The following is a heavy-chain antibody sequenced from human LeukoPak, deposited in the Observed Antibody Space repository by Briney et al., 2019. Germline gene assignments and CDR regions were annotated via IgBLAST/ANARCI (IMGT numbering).Heavy chain of an antibody. J-gene: IGHJ4*02. CDR3: ARGFGPRVTTVYFDY. V-gene: IGHV4-34*01. D-gene: IGHD4-17*01. Sequence: KPAATLVIPCKRYEGPCRGYDWSWSRQPPGKRLEWIGEINHSGSTNYNPSLKSRVTISVDTSKNQFSLKLSSVTAADTAVYYCARGFGPRVTTVYFDYWGQGTLVTVSS. CDR1: EGPCRGYD. CDR2: INHSGST.